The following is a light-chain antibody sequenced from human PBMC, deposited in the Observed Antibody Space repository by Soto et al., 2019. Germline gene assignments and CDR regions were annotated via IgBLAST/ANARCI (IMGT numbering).Light chain of an antibody. CDR3: SSYTTSTTVV. V-gene: IGLV2-14*03. CDR1: SSDVGGYNF. J-gene: IGLJ1*01. Sequence: QSLLTQPASLFGSPGQSITFSCTGTSSDVGGYNFVSWYQQHPGKAPKLMIYEVSSRPSGVSNRFSGSKSGNTASLTISGLQPEDEADYYCSSYTTSTTVVFGTGTKVTVL. CDR2: EVS.